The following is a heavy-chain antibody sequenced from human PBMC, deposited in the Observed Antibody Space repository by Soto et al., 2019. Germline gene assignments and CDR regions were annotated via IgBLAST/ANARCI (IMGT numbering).Heavy chain of an antibody. Sequence: LRLSCAATGFTFSSHWMHWVRQAPGKGLMWVSRIDSDASSAGYADSVAGRFTISRDNVNNTLFLHMRSLRVEDTAVYYCARNNWGIDYWGQGILVTV. CDR2: IDSDASSA. CDR3: ARNNWGIDY. V-gene: IGHV3-74*01. D-gene: IGHD7-27*01. J-gene: IGHJ4*02. CDR1: GFTFSSHW.